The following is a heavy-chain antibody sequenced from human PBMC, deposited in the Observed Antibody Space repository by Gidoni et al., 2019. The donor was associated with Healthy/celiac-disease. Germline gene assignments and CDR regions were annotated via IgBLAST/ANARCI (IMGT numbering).Heavy chain of an antibody. CDR2: ISYDGSNK. Sequence: QVQLVESGGGVVQPGRYLRLSCAASGFTFSSYAMHWVRPAPGKGLEWVAVISYDGSNKYYADSVKGRFTISRDNSKNTLYLQMNSLRAEDTAVYYCARGDYYDSSGYLDYWGQGTLVTVSS. D-gene: IGHD3-22*01. V-gene: IGHV3-30-3*01. J-gene: IGHJ4*02. CDR3: ARGDYYDSSGYLDY. CDR1: GFTFSSYA.